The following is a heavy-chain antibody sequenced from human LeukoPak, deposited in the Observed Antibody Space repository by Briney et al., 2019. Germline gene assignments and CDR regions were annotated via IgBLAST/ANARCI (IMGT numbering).Heavy chain of an antibody. CDR1: GGSLSSGDYY. V-gene: IGHV4-30-4*01. CDR2: IYYSGST. Sequence: SQTLSLTCTVSGGSLSSGDYYWRWIRQPPGKGLEWIGYIYYSGSTYYNPSLKSRVTISVDTSKNQFSLKLSSVTAADTAVYYCARGHYGSGSYYLYYFDYWGQGTLVTVSS. D-gene: IGHD3-10*01. CDR3: ARGHYGSGSYYLYYFDY. J-gene: IGHJ4*02.